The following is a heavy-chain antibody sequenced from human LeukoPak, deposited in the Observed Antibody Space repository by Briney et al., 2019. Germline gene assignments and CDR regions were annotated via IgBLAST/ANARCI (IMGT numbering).Heavy chain of an antibody. D-gene: IGHD6-19*01. CDR3: ARAWIAVGPDPFDY. CDR2: IYYSGST. CDR1: GGSISSYY. V-gene: IGHV4-59*01. Sequence: SETLSLTCTVSGGSISSYYWSWIRQPPGKGLEWIGYIYYSGSTNYNPSLKSRVTISVDTSKNQFSLKLSSVTAADAAVYYCARAWIAVGPDPFDYWGQGTLVTVSS. J-gene: IGHJ4*02.